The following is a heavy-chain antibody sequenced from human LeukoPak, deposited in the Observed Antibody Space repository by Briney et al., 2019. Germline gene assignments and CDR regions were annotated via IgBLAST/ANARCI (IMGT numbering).Heavy chain of an antibody. CDR3: ARNPYGTGHFDP. CDR2: MSPNNGHT. CDR1: GYTFTTYD. D-gene: IGHD2-8*02. J-gene: IGHJ5*02. Sequence: ASVKVSCKASGYTFTTYDINWVRQATGRGLEWMGWMSPNNGHTGYAQKFQGRVTMTRDTPINTAYMELGSLTSEDTAVYYCARNPYGTGHFDPWGQGSLVTVSS. V-gene: IGHV1-8*01.